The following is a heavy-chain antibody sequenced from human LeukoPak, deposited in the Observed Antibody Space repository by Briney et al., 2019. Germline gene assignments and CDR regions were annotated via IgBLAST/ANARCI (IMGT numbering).Heavy chain of an antibody. CDR1: GYSISSGYY. CDR2: IYHSGST. V-gene: IGHV4-38-2*02. Sequence: SETLPLTCTVSGYSISSGYYWGWIRQPPGKGLEWIGSIYHSGSTYYNPSLKSRVTISVDTSKNQFSLKLSSVTAADTAVYYCARSITIFGVVPFDYWGQGTLVTVSS. D-gene: IGHD3-3*01. J-gene: IGHJ4*02. CDR3: ARSITIFGVVPFDY.